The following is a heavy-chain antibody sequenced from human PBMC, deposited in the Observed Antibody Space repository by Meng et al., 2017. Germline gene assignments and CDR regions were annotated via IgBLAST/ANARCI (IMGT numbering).Heavy chain of an antibody. D-gene: IGHD6-13*01. CDR2: IYYSGST. CDR1: GFTFSSYA. J-gene: IGHJ3*02. V-gene: IGHV4-39*07. Sequence: SQTLSLTCAASGFTFSSYAMSWVRQAPGKGLEWIGSIYYSGSTYYNPSLKSRVTISVDTSKNQFSLKLSSVTAADTAVYYCARDRSDQQLVVSDAFDIWGQGTMVTVSS. CDR3: ARDRSDQQLVVSDAFDI.